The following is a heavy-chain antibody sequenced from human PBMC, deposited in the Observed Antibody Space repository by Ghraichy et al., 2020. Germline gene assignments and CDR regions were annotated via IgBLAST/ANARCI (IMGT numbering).Heavy chain of an antibody. D-gene: IGHD3-9*01. CDR1: GGSFSGYY. Sequence: SETLSLTCAVYGGSFSGYYWSWIRQPPGKGLEWIGEINHSGSTNYNPSLKSRVTISVDTSKNQFSLKLSSVTAADTAVYYCASQPQPTGYHNGYYFDYWGQGTLVTVSS. CDR3: ASQPQPTGYHNGYYFDY. J-gene: IGHJ4*02. V-gene: IGHV4-34*01. CDR2: INHSGST.